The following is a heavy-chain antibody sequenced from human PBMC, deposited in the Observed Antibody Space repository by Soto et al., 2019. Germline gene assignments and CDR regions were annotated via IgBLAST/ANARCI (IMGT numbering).Heavy chain of an antibody. J-gene: IGHJ6*02. V-gene: IGHV3-11*01. CDR3: ARDLYGLDV. CDR1: GFSFSDYD. CDR2: ISRTDSSK. Sequence: QVQLGESGGGLVKPGGSLRLSCAATGFSFSDYDMTWIRQAPGQGLEWLSYISRTDSSKYYAGSVKGRFTISVDSAKRSVYLQMNSLRADDTAVYYCARDLYGLDVWGQGTTVIVSS.